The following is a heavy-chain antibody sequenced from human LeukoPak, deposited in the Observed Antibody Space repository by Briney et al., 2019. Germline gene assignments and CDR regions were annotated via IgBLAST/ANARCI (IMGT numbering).Heavy chain of an antibody. CDR3: ARSSHKYSTFDY. D-gene: IGHD5-18*01. J-gene: IGHJ4*02. V-gene: IGHV1-69*05. CDR1: GGTFSSYA. Sequence: SVKVSCKASGGTFSSYAISWVRQAPGQGLEWMGRIIPIFGTANYAQKFQGRVTITTDESTSTAYMELSSLRSEDTPVYYCARSSHKYSTFDYWGQGTLVTVSS. CDR2: IIPIFGTA.